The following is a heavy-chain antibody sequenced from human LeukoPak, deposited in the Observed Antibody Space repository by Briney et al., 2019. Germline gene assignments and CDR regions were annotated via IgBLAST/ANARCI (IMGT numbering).Heavy chain of an antibody. CDR2: IYYSGST. D-gene: IGHD3-3*01. CDR1: GGSISSYY. J-gene: IGHJ6*03. Sequence: SETLSLTCTVSGGSISSYYWSWIRQPPGKGLEWIGYIYYSGSTNYNPSLKSRVTISVDTSKNQFSLKLSSVTAADTAVYYCARSTRERTILGVARSLNYYYMDVWGKGTTVTVSS. CDR3: ARSTRERTILGVARSLNYYYMDV. V-gene: IGHV4-59*01.